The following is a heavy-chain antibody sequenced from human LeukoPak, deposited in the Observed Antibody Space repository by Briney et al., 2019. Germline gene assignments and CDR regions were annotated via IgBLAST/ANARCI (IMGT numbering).Heavy chain of an antibody. CDR1: GFSLSTSGMR. V-gene: IGHV2-70*04. Sequence: SGPTLVNPTQTLTLTCTFSGFSLSTSGMRVSWIRQPPGKALEWLARIDWDDDKFYSTSLKTRLTISKDTSKNQVVLTMTNIDPVDTATYYCARSRIAVAGWDYWGQGTLVTVSS. CDR3: ARSRIAVAGWDY. J-gene: IGHJ4*02. D-gene: IGHD6-19*01. CDR2: IDWDDDK.